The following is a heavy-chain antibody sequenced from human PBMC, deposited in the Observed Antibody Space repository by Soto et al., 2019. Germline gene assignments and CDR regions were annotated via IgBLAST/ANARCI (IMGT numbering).Heavy chain of an antibody. D-gene: IGHD3-3*01. CDR2: INHTGGT. Sequence: SETLSLTCAVYGGSVNGYYWNWIRQPPGKGLEWIGEINHTGGTHYNPSLKSRVTMSVDTSKNQFSLRLSSLTAADTAIYYCATRITVFGLLIPPFDPWGQGTQVTASS. J-gene: IGHJ5*02. V-gene: IGHV4-34*01. CDR3: ATRITVFGLLIPPFDP. CDR1: GGSVNGYY.